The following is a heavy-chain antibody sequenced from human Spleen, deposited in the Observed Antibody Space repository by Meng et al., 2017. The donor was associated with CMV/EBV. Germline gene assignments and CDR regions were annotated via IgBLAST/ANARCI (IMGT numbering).Heavy chain of an antibody. J-gene: IGHJ4*02. CDR2: INHSGST. D-gene: IGHD2-15*01. V-gene: IGHV4-34*01. CDR1: GGSFSGYY. CDR3: ARGRAGGGSCYPD. Sequence: QVQLLQWGAGLLNPSETLSLTCAVYGGSFSGYYWSWIRQPPGKGLEWIGEINHSGSTNYNPSLKSRVTISVDTSKNQFSLKLSSVTAADTAVYYCARGRAGGGSCYPDWGQGTLVTVSS.